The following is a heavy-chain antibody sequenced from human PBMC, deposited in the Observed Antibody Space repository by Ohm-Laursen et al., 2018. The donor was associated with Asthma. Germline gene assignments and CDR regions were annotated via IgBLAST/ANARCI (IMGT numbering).Heavy chain of an antibody. J-gene: IGHJ3*02. CDR1: GSSISSYY. D-gene: IGHD3-10*01. Sequence: TLSLTWTVSGSSISSYYWSWIRQPPGKGLEWIGYIYYSGSTNYNPSLKSRVTISVDTSKNQFSLKLSSVTAADTAVYYCARAPRNIRGVGAFDIWGQGTMVTVSS. CDR3: ARAPRNIRGVGAFDI. CDR2: IYYSGST. V-gene: IGHV4-59*01.